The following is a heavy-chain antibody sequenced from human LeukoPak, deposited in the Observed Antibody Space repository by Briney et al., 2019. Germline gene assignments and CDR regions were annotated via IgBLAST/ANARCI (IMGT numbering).Heavy chain of an antibody. CDR2: LSSGGATT. Sequence: GGSLRLSCAVSGFTFSSYAMSWVRQAPGKGLAWVSALSSGGATTHYADSVKGRFTISRDNYKNTLYLQMSSLRAEDTAVYYCAKVILGVNVPHWFDRWGQGTLVTVSS. D-gene: IGHD3-3*01. J-gene: IGHJ5*02. CDR1: GFTFSSYA. CDR3: AKVILGVNVPHWFDR. V-gene: IGHV3-23*01.